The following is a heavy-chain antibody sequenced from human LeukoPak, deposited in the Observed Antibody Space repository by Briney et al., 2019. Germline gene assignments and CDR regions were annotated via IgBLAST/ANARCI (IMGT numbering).Heavy chain of an antibody. D-gene: IGHD3-9*01. CDR2: ISYDGSNK. V-gene: IGHV3-30*18. CDR3: AKDTPSTYYDILTGSQGLDY. Sequence: GGSLRLSCAASGFTFSSYGMHWVRQAPGKGLEWVAVISYDGSNKYYADSVKGRFTISRDNSKNTLYLQMNSLRAEDTAVYFCAKDTPSTYYDILTGSQGLDYWGQGTLVTVSS. CDR1: GFTFSSYG. J-gene: IGHJ4*02.